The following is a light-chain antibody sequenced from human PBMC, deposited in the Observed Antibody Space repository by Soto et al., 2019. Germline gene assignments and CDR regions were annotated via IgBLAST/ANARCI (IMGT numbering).Light chain of an antibody. CDR2: KVS. CDR3: MQGTHWPPIT. V-gene: IGKV2-30*01. CDR1: HNILYSSDQKNY. J-gene: IGKJ5*01. Sequence: VLTHSAYSLSVSMGERATINCKSSHNILYSSDQKNYLSWFQQRPGQSPRRLIYKVSNRDSGVPDRFSGSGSGTYFTLRISEVEAEDVGIYYCMQGTHWPPITFGQGTRLEIK.